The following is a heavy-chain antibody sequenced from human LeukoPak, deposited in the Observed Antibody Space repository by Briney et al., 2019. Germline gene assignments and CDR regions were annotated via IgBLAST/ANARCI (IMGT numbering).Heavy chain of an antibody. Sequence: GGSLRLSCAASRFTFSACGMHWVRQAPGKGLEWVAAISFDGGHKYYADSVKGRFTISRDNSMNTLYLQMNSLRAEDTAVYYCAKGTAVDRQYFENWGQGTLVTVSS. CDR2: ISFDGGHK. J-gene: IGHJ4*02. CDR1: RFTFSACG. D-gene: IGHD1-1*01. V-gene: IGHV3-30*18. CDR3: AKGTAVDRQYFEN.